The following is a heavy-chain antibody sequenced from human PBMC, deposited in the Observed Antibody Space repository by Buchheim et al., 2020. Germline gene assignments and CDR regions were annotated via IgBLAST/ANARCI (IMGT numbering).Heavy chain of an antibody. CDR2: INSDGSST. Sequence: VQLVESGGGVVQPGGSLRLSCGVSGFTFRNYGMHWARQAPGKGLEWVSRINSDGSSTSYADSVKGRFTISRDNAKNTLYLQMNSLRAEDTAVYYCARVQRFLEWTRKYFDYWGQGTL. J-gene: IGHJ4*02. D-gene: IGHD3-3*01. CDR3: ARVQRFLEWTRKYFDY. V-gene: IGHV3-74*01. CDR1: GFTFRNYG.